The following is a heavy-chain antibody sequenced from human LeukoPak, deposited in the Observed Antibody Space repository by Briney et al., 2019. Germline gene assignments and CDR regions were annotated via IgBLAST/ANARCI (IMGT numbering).Heavy chain of an antibody. CDR3: AKVHGYSFGYFDY. D-gene: IGHD5-18*01. Sequence: GGSLRLSCVAPGFTFDDNAMHWVRQAPGKGLEWVSGISWNSGIIDYADSVKGRFTISRDNAKNSLYLQMNSLRTEDTALYYCAKVHGYSFGYFDYWGQGALVTVSS. CDR1: GFTFDDNA. V-gene: IGHV3-9*01. J-gene: IGHJ4*02. CDR2: ISWNSGII.